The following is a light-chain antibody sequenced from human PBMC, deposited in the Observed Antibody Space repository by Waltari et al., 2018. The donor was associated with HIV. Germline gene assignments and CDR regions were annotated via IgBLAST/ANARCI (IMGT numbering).Light chain of an antibody. CDR2: EGN. J-gene: IGLJ2*01. CDR3: SSYSTGATLVL. V-gene: IGLV2-14*01. Sequence: QSALTQPASVSGSPGQSITISCTGSSSDLGVSDFVSWYQFRPGEAPRLILFEGNERPSDTSVRICGSKSGNTASLTISAIQTEDEADYYCSSYSTGATLVLLGGGTKLTVL. CDR1: SSDLGVSDF.